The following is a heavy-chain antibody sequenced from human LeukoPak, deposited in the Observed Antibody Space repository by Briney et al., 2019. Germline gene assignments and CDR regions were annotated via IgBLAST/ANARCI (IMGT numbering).Heavy chain of an antibody. CDR2: ISAHNGNI. CDR3: ARDGYFDC. Sequence: ASVKVSCKASGYTFTSYGISWVRQAPGQGLEWMGWISAHNGNINYAQKLQGRVTMTKDTSTNTAYMELRSLTSDDTAVYYCARDGYFDCWGQGTRSPSPQ. V-gene: IGHV1-18*01. J-gene: IGHJ4*02. CDR1: GYTFTSYG.